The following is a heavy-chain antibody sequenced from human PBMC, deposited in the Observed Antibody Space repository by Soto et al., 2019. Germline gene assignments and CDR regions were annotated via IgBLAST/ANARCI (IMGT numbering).Heavy chain of an antibody. D-gene: IGHD2-15*01. Sequence: ASVKVSCKASGYTFTSYGISWVRQAPGQGLEWMGWISAYNGNTNYAQKLQGRVAMTTDTSTSTVYMELRSLRSDDTAVYYCAREDPGYCSGGSCPDAFDIWGQGTMVTVSS. CDR3: AREDPGYCSGGSCPDAFDI. CDR1: GYTFTSYG. J-gene: IGHJ3*02. V-gene: IGHV1-18*01. CDR2: ISAYNGNT.